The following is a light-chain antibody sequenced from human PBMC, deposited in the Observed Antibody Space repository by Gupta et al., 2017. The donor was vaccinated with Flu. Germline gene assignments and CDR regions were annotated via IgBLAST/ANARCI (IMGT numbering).Light chain of an antibody. J-gene: IGKJ1*01. CDR3: QQTDRAPRT. Sequence: DIQMTQSPSSLSASVGERVTITCRASQNVKSYINWYQQKPGKAPNLLIYAASSLQRGVPSRFSGSGSGTDFTLTISRLEVEDSATYYCQQTDRAPRTFGQGTKVELK. CDR1: QNVKSY. CDR2: AAS. V-gene: IGKV1-39*01.